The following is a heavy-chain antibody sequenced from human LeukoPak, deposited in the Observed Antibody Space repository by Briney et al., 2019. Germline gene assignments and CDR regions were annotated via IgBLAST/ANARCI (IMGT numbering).Heavy chain of an antibody. CDR1: GGTSISYA. J-gene: IGHJ4*02. CDR3: ARALSSIAAS. Sequence: SVKVSCKASGGTSISYAISWVRQAPGQGLEWMGRIIPILGIANYAQKFQGRVTITADKSTSTAYMELSSLRSEDTAVYYCARALSSIAASWGQGTLVTVSS. D-gene: IGHD6-6*01. V-gene: IGHV1-69*04. CDR2: IIPILGIA.